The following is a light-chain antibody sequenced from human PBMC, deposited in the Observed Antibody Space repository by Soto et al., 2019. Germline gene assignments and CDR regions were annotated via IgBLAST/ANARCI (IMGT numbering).Light chain of an antibody. V-gene: IGLV4-69*01. CDR3: QTWGTGIQV. CDR2: VKNDGSH. Sequence: QPVLTQSPSASASLGASVKLTCTLSSGHSSYAIAWHQQQPEKGPRYLMKVKNDGSHIKGDGIPDRFSGSSSGAERYLTISSLQSEDEADYYCQTWGTGIQVFGGGTKVTVL. CDR1: SGHSSYA. J-gene: IGLJ2*01.